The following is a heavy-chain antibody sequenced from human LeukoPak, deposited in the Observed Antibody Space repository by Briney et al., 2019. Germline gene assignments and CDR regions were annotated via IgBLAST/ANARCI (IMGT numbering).Heavy chain of an antibody. J-gene: IGHJ6*02. CDR3: ARGFVVPAAILGHYYYYGLDV. CDR1: GYTFTGYY. D-gene: IGHD2-2*02. V-gene: IGHV1-2*02. Sequence: ASVKVSCKASGYTFTGYYMHWVRQAPGHGLEWMGWINPNSGGTNYAQKFQGRVTMTRDTSISTAYMELSRLRSDDTAVYYCARGFVVPAAILGHYYYYGLDVWGQGTTVTVSS. CDR2: INPNSGGT.